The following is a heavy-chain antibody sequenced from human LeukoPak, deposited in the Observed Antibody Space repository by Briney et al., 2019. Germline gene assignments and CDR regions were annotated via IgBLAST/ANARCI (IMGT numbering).Heavy chain of an antibody. CDR2: IYYSGST. CDR1: GGSISSYY. Sequence: IPSETLSLTCTVSGGSISSYYWSWIRQPPGKGLEWIGYIYYSGSTNYNPSLKSRVTISVDTSKNQFSLKLSSVTAADTAVYYCARVPAVRGVIDYYYGMDVWGQGTTVTVSS. V-gene: IGHV4-59*01. D-gene: IGHD3-10*01. J-gene: IGHJ6*02. CDR3: ARVPAVRGVIDYYYGMDV.